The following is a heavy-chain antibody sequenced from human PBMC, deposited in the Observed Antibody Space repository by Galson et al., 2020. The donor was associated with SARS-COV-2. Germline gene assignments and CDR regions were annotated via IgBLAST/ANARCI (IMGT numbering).Heavy chain of an antibody. D-gene: IGHD6-19*01. CDR1: GFTFSSYG. J-gene: IGHJ6*02. CDR3: ATTGYSSGWYGYYYGMDV. V-gene: IGHV3-30*03. CDR2: ISYDGSNK. Sequence: GESLKISCAASGFTFSSYGMHWVRQAPGKGLEWVAVISYDGSNKYYADSVKGRFPISRDNSKNTLYLQMNSLRAEDTAVYYCATTGYSSGWYGYYYGMDVWGQGTTVTVSS.